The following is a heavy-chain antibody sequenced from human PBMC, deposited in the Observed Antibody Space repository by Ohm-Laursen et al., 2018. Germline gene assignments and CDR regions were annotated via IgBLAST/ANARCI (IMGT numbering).Heavy chain of an antibody. CDR2: ISSGSTTM. CDR3: ARDCTNGVCPEY. Sequence: SLRLSCAASGFTCSSYSMNWVRQAPGKGLEWLSSISSGSTTMYNADSVKGRFTISRDNAKNSLYLQMNSLRAEDTAVYYCARDCTNGVCPEYWGQGTLVTVSS. J-gene: IGHJ4*02. V-gene: IGHV3-48*01. CDR1: GFTCSSYS. D-gene: IGHD2-8*01.